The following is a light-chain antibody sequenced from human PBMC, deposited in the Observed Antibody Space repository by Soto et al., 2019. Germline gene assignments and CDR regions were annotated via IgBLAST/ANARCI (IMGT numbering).Light chain of an antibody. CDR2: SNT. Sequence: QLVLTQPPSASGTPGQRVTISCSGSSSNIGSHYVSWYQHLPGTAPKFLIYSNTERPSGVPDRFSGSKSGTSASLAISGLGSEDEADYYCASWDDSLSGYVFGTGTKLTVL. CDR1: SSNIGSHY. V-gene: IGLV1-47*02. J-gene: IGLJ1*01. CDR3: ASWDDSLSGYV.